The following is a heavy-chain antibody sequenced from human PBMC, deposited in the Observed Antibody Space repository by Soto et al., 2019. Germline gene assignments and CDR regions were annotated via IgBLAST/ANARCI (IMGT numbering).Heavy chain of an antibody. CDR2: IIPIFGTA. Sequence: SVKVSCKASGGTFSSYAISWVRQAPGQGLEWMGGIIPIFGTANYAQKFQGRVTITADESTSTAYMELSSLRSEDTAVYYCARVSPPDLNVDTAMVNRPVAFDIWGQGTMVTVSS. V-gene: IGHV1-69*13. J-gene: IGHJ3*02. CDR3: ARVSPPDLNVDTAMVNRPVAFDI. CDR1: GGTFSSYA. D-gene: IGHD5-18*01.